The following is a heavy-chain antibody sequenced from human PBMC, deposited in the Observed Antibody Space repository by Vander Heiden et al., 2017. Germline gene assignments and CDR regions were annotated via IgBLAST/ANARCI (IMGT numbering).Heavy chain of an antibody. CDR2: IYYSGST. CDR1: GGPISSGGYY. CDR3: ARDRRITMVRGATNWFDP. J-gene: IGHJ5*02. V-gene: IGHV4-31*03. D-gene: IGHD3-10*01. Sequence: QVQLQESGPGLVKPSQTLSLTCTVSGGPISSGGYYWSWIRQHPGKGLEWIGYIYYSGSTYYNPSLKSRVTISVDTSKNQFSLKLSSVTAADTAVYYCARDRRITMVRGATNWFDPWGQGTLVTVSS.